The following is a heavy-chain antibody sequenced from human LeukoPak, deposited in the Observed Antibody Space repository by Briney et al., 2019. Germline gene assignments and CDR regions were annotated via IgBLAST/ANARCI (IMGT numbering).Heavy chain of an antibody. J-gene: IGHJ4*02. CDR1: GFTFSSSA. CDR2: ISASGGST. Sequence: PGGSLRLSCAASGFTFSSSAMSWVRQVPGKGLEWVSGISASGGSTSYADSVRGRFTISRDNAKKSLYLQMNSLRAEDTAVYYCARGDRGDFDYWGQGTLVTVSS. CDR3: ARGDRGDFDY. D-gene: IGHD3-10*01. V-gene: IGHV3-23*01.